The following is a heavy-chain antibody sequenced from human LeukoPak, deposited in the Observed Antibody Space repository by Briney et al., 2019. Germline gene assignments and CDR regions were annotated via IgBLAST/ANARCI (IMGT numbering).Heavy chain of an antibody. J-gene: IGHJ3*02. CDR3: TRHDRINDI. V-gene: IGHV3-73*01. D-gene: IGHD3-10*01. CDR1: GFTFSGSA. Sequence: PGGSLRLSCAASGFTFSGSAMHWVRQASGKGLEWVGRIRSKANSYATAYAASVKGRFTISRDDPKNTAYLQMNSLKTEDTAVYYCTRHDRINDIWGQGTMVTVSS. CDR2: IRSKANSYAT.